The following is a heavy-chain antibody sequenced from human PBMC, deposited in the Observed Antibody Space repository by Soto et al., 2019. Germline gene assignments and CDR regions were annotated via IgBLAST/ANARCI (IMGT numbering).Heavy chain of an antibody. V-gene: IGHV1-58*02. CDR1: GFTFTSSA. CDR2: IVVGSGNT. Sequence: QMQLVQSGPEVKKPGTSVKVSCKASGFTFTSSAMHWVRQARGQRLEWIGWIVVGSGNTNYAQKFQERVTITRDMSTSTAYMELSSLRSEDTAVYYCAASMYYDSSGYYYWYFDLWGRGTLVTVSS. D-gene: IGHD3-22*01. CDR3: AASMYYDSSGYYYWYFDL. J-gene: IGHJ2*01.